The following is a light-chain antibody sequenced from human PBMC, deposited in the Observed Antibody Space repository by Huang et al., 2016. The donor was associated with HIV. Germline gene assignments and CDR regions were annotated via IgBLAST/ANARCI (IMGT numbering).Light chain of an antibody. CDR2: GAS. J-gene: IGKJ4*01. CDR1: QSINKN. CDR3: QQYNDWPPLLT. V-gene: IGKV3-15*01. Sequence: EIVLTQSPATLSLSPGERAALSCRATQSINKNLAGYQQKPGQAPRLLIYGASTRATGIPARFRGSGSGTEFTLTISSLQSEDFAVYYCQQYNDWPPLLTFGGGTTVDIK.